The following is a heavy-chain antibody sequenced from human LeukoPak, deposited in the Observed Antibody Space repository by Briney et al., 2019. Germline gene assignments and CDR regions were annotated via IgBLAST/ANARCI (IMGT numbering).Heavy chain of an antibody. CDR2: INHSGST. CDR3: AXXXXXXXXXTGGSYXDY. CDR1: GGSFSGYY. D-gene: IGHD1-14*01. J-gene: IGHJ4*02. V-gene: IGHV4-34*01. Sequence: TXXXYGGSFSGYYWSWIRQPPGKGLEWIGEINHSGSTNYNPSLKSRVTISVETSKKQFSLKLSSVNAADTAVYYCAXXXXXXXXXTGGSYXDYWGQGTXVTVSS.